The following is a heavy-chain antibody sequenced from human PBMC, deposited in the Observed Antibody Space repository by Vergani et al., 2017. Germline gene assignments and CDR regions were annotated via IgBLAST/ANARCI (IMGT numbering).Heavy chain of an antibody. J-gene: IGHJ4*02. CDR1: GGSINTGAYY. Sequence: QVQLQESGPRLVRPSQTLSLTCTVSGGSINTGAYYWSWLRQPAGKGLEWIGRVYTSGMTNYNPSLKSRVTILVDRSKSQLSLKLTSVTACDTAVYFCARRSGIVYDIFSGTQYFFDFWGQGTLVTVSS. V-gene: IGHV4-61*02. D-gene: IGHD3-9*01. CDR3: ARRSGIVYDIFSGTQYFFDF. CDR2: VYTSGMT.